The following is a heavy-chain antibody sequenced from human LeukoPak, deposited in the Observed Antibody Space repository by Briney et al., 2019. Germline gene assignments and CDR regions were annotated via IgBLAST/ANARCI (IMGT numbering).Heavy chain of an antibody. J-gene: IGHJ4*02. CDR2: ISSGSSTI. D-gene: IGHD2-21*02. CDR3: ARDTRVCGGDCFESFDY. V-gene: IGHV3-48*02. Sequence: PGGSLRLSCAASGFTFSSHSMNWVRQAPGKGLEWVSYISSGSSTIYYADSVKGRFTISRDNAKNSLYLQMNSLRDEDTAVYYCARDTRVCGGDCFESFDYWGQGTLVTVSS. CDR1: GFTFSSHS.